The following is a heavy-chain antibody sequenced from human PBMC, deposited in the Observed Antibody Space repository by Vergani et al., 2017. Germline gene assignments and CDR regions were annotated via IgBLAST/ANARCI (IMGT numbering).Heavy chain of an antibody. Sequence: QVQLQQWGGGLLKPSETLSLTCVVNGGSFTSYHWTWIRQSPGEGLEWVGDIDHTGRPDSNPSIKRRLTMSVDKSLNQFSLTLNSVTATDTAIYFCARVNTETNGHLYYYYYMDVWGQGTAVTVS. J-gene: IGHJ6*03. D-gene: IGHD4-11*01. CDR1: GGSFTSYH. V-gene: IGHV4-34*01. CDR3: ARVNTETNGHLYYYYYMDV. CDR2: IDHTGRP.